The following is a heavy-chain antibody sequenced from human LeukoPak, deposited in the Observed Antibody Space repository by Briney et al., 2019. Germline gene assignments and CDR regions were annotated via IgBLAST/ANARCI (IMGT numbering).Heavy chain of an antibody. CDR3: ARGPKHSEPKRGYSGYDYYFDY. D-gene: IGHD5-12*01. J-gene: IGHJ4*02. CDR1: GGTFSSCA. CDR2: INPTFGTA. Sequence: SVKVSCKASGGTFSSCAISWVRQAPGQGLEWIGGINPTFGTANYAHKIKGSVTITAGESTSTAYMELSSIRSEDTAVYYCARGPKHSEPKRGYSGYDYYFDYWGQGTLVTVSS. V-gene: IGHV1-69*13.